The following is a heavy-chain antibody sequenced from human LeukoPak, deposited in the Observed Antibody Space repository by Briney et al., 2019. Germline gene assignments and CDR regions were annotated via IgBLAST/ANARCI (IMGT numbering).Heavy chain of an antibody. D-gene: IGHD1-7*01. CDR1: GGTFSSYA. CDR3: ARLTGTTTYWFDP. J-gene: IGHJ5*02. CDR2: IIPIFGTA. V-gene: IGHV1-69*05. Sequence: SVKVSCKASGGTFSSYAISWVRQAPGQGLEWMGGIIPIFGTANYAQKFQGRFTITTDESTSTAYMKLSSLRSEDTAVYYCARLTGTTTYWFDPWGQGTLVTVSS.